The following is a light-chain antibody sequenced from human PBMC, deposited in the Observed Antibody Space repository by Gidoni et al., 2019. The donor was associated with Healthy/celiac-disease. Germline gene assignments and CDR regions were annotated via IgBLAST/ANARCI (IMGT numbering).Light chain of an antibody. CDR2: GAS. J-gene: IGKJ3*01. CDR3: QQYNNWPQRIT. V-gene: IGKV3D-15*03. CDR1: QSVSSN. Sequence: EIVMTQSPATLSVSPGERATLSCRASQSVSSNLAWYQQKPGQAPRLLIYGASIRATGIQARFSGSGSGTEFTLTISILQSEDFAVYYCQQYNNWPQRITFGPGTKVDIK.